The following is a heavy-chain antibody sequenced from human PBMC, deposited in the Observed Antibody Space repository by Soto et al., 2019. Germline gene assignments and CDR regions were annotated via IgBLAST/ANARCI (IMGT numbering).Heavy chain of an antibody. V-gene: IGHV3-23*01. CDR3: AKDQGSSWYEIDY. CDR2: ISGSGGST. J-gene: IGHJ4*02. D-gene: IGHD6-13*01. Sequence: EVQLLESGGGLVQPGGSLRLSCAASGFTFSNYAVTWVRLAPGKGLEWVSTISGSGGSTYYADSVKGRSTISRDNSKNKLYLQMNSLRAEDTAVYYCAKDQGSSWYEIDYWGQGTLVTVSS. CDR1: GFTFSNYA.